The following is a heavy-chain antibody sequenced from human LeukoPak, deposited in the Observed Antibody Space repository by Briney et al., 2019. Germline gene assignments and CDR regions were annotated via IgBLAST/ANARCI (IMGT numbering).Heavy chain of an antibody. CDR3: ARGPKAARPRWFDP. V-gene: IGHV1-69*05. D-gene: IGHD6-6*01. J-gene: IGHJ5*02. Sequence: SVTVSFKASGGTLSNYSISWVRQAPGQGVEWMGGIIPIFGTANYAQKFQGRVTITTDESTSTAYMELSSLRSEDTAVYYCARGPKAARPRWFDPWGQGTLVTVSS. CDR1: GGTLSNYS. CDR2: IIPIFGTA.